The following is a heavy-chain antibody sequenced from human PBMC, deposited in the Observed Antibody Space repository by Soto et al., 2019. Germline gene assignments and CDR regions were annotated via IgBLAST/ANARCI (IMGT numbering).Heavy chain of an antibody. J-gene: IGHJ4*02. Sequence: GGSLRLSCAASGFTFSNYGMHWVRQAPGKGLEWVAVIWSDGSNKYYGDSVKGRFTISRDDSKNTLYLQMNSLSAEDTAVYYCVRDPPYGSGRPKYYFDYWGQGTLVTVSS. V-gene: IGHV3-33*01. CDR1: GFTFSNYG. CDR3: VRDPPYGSGRPKYYFDY. CDR2: IWSDGSNK. D-gene: IGHD3-10*01.